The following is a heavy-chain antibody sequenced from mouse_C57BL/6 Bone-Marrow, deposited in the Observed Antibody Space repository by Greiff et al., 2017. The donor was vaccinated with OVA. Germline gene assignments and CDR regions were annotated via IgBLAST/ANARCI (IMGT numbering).Heavy chain of an antibody. Sequence: EVQRVESGGGLVQPGGSMKLSCAASGFTFSDAWMDWVRQSPEKGLEWVAEIRNKANNHATYYAESVKGRFTISRDDSKSSVYLQMNSLRAEDTGIYYCTRGLGGYFDYWGQGTTLTVSS. V-gene: IGHV6-6*01. CDR2: IRNKANNHAT. J-gene: IGHJ2*01. D-gene: IGHD4-1*01. CDR1: GFTFSDAW. CDR3: TRGLGGYFDY.